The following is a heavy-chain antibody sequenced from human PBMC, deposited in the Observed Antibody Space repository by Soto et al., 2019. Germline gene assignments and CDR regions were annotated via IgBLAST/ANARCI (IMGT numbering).Heavy chain of an antibody. CDR2: IYYSGST. D-gene: IGHD4-17*01. V-gene: IGHV4-61*01. CDR3: ATGRTGRAYGDYYDY. CDR1: GGSVSCGSYY. J-gene: IGHJ4*02. Sequence: SETLSLTCTVSGGSVSCGSYYWSWIRQPPGKGLEWIGYIYYSGSTNYNPSLKSRVTISVDTSKNQFSLKLSSVTAADTAVYYCATGRTGRAYGDYYDYWGQGTLVTVSS.